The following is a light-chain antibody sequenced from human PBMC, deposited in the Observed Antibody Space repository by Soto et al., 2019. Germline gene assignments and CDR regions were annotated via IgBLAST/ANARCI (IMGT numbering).Light chain of an antibody. Sequence: QLVLTQPPSASASPGPSVTITCTLTSGYSNYKDDWYQQRPGNGPRVVMRVGTGWIVGSKGDGIPDRFSVLGSGLNRSLTIKNVQEEDESDYHCGADPGSGSNFPYVFGTGTKVTVL. CDR3: GADPGSGSNFPYV. V-gene: IGLV9-49*01. J-gene: IGLJ1*01. CDR2: VGTGWIVG. CDR1: SGYSNYK.